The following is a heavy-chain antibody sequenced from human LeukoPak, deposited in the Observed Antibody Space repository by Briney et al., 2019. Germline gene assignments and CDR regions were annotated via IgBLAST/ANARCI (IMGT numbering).Heavy chain of an antibody. D-gene: IGHD2-2*01. Sequence: SETLSLTCAVYGGSFSGYYWSWIRQPPGKGLEWIGEINHSGSTNYNPSLKSRVTIPVDTSKNQFSLKLSSVTAADTAVYYCARGRGRPRHPIVVVPAASYYYYYGMDVWGQGTTVTVSS. CDR3: ARGRGRPRHPIVVVPAASYYYYYGMDV. CDR1: GGSFSGYY. J-gene: IGHJ6*02. V-gene: IGHV4-34*01. CDR2: INHSGST.